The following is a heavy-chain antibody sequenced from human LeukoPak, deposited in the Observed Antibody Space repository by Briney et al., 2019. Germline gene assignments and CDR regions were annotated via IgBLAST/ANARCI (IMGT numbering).Heavy chain of an antibody. J-gene: IGHJ4*02. CDR3: ARHRSSWLIDY. CDR2: ISGNGLQI. Sequence: GGSLRLSCAASGLPFSSSALSWVRQAPGKGLQWVSSISGNGLQIHYADSVRGRFTVSRDNFKNTLYLQMNSLRAEDTAVYYCARHRSSWLIDYWGQGTLVTVSS. CDR1: GLPFSSSA. D-gene: IGHD6-6*01. V-gene: IGHV3-23*01.